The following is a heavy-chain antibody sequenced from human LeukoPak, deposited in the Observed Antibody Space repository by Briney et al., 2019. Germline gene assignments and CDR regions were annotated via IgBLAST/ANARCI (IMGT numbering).Heavy chain of an antibody. CDR2: ISPNGVIT. Sequence: GGSLRLSCAASGFTFSSHGMNWVRQAPGKGLEWVSGISPNGVITYYADSVKGRFTISRDNSRNMLYLQMNSLRPEDTAVYYCVREKGRGVISPYFDYWGQGTLVTVSS. CDR1: GFTFSSHG. J-gene: IGHJ4*02. V-gene: IGHV3-23*01. D-gene: IGHD3-10*01. CDR3: VREKGRGVISPYFDY.